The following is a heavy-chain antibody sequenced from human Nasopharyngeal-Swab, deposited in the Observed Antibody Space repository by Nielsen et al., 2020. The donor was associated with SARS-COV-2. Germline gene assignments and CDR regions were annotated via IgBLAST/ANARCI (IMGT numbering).Heavy chain of an antibody. V-gene: IGHV1-3*01. J-gene: IGHJ4*02. D-gene: IGHD2-21*02. CDR1: GYTFTTYA. CDR3: ASSSLPYLLCGRDCYSDY. Sequence: ASVKVSCKASGYTFTTYAMHWVRQAPGQRLEWMGWINAGNGNTKYSQKFQGRVTISRDTSASTAYMELSSLRSEDTAVYYCASSSLPYLLCGRDCYSDYWGQGTLVTVSS. CDR2: INAGNGNT.